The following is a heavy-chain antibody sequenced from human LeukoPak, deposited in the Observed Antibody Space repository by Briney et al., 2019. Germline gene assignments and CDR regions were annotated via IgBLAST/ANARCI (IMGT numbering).Heavy chain of an antibody. J-gene: IGHJ4*02. CDR1: GYTFTGYY. V-gene: IGHV1-2*02. CDR3: ARGSIVGATFDYFDY. D-gene: IGHD1-26*01. Sequence: ASVKVSCKASGYTFTGYYIHWVRQAPGQGLEWMGWIKPNSGGTNYAQKFQGRVNMPRETSIRTACMELSRVRADVTAVYYVARGSIVGATFDYFDYWGQGTLVTVSS. CDR2: IKPNSGGT.